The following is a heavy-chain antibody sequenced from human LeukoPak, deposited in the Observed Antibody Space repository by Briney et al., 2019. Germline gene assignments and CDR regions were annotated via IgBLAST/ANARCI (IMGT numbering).Heavy chain of an antibody. CDR1: GFTFSSYA. D-gene: IGHD2-21*02. V-gene: IGHV3-23*01. CDR3: AKARHIVVVTAIPFDY. J-gene: IGHJ4*02. CDR2: ISGSGGST. Sequence: GGSLRLSCAASGFTFSSYAMSWVRQAPGKGLEWVSAISGSGGSTYYADSVKGRFTTSRDNSKNTLYLQMNSLRAEDTAVYCCAKARHIVVVTAIPFDYWGQGTLVTVSS.